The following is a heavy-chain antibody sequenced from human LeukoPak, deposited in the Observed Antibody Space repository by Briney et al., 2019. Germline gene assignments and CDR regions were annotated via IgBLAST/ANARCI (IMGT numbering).Heavy chain of an antibody. J-gene: IGHJ4*02. Sequence: GGSLRLSCAASGFTFSNYDMNWVRQAPGKGLEWVSYISSSGRTIYYADSVRGRFTISRDNAKNSLYLQMNSLRAEDTAVYYCASLSLRWSDYWGQGTLVTVSS. D-gene: IGHD4-23*01. V-gene: IGHV3-11*01. CDR3: ASLSLRWSDY. CDR2: ISSSGRTI. CDR1: GFTFSNYD.